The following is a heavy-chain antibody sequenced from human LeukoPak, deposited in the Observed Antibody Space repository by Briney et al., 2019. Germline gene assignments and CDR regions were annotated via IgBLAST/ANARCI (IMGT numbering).Heavy chain of an antibody. CDR2: IYYSGST. CDR3: ARDSPLRQLDY. D-gene: IGHD3-10*01. Sequence: SETLSLTCTVSGGSISSYYWSWIRQPPGKGLEWIGYIYYSGSTNYNPSLKSRVTISVDTSKNQFSLKLSSVTAADTAVYYCARDSPLRQLDYWGQGTLVTVSS. CDR1: GGSISSYY. V-gene: IGHV4-59*12. J-gene: IGHJ4*02.